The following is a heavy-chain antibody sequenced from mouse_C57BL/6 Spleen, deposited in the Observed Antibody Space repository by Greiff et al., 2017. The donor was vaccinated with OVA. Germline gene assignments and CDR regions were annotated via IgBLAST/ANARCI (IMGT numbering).Heavy chain of an antibody. Sequence: EVQLVESGGGLVKPGGSLKLSCAASGFTFSDYGMHWVRQAPEKGLAWVAYISSGSSTIYYADTVQGRCTSTRDNSKNTLVLQMTSLRSKDTAMYYCARPNSNYPWFAYWGQGTLVTVSA. D-gene: IGHD2-5*01. CDR2: ISSGSSTI. J-gene: IGHJ3*01. CDR3: ARPNSNYPWFAY. CDR1: GFTFSDYG. V-gene: IGHV5-17*01.